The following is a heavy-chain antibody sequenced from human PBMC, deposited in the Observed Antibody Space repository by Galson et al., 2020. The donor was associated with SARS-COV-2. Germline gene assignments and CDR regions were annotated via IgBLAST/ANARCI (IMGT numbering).Heavy chain of an antibody. J-gene: IGHJ4*02. CDR2: IYPGDSET. D-gene: IGHD1-26*01. CDR3: ARVRSGNYIYDY. V-gene: IGHV5-51*01. CDR1: GYNFNSDW. Sequence: KIGEYLKISCKASGYNFNSDWIGWVRQMPGKGLEWMGIIYPGDSETRYSLSFQGQVTMSADKSINTAYLQWSSLKASDTAMYFCARVRSGNYIYDYWGQGTLVTVSS.